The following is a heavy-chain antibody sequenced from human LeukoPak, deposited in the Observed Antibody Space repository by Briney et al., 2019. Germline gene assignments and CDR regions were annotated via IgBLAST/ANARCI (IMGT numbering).Heavy chain of an antibody. CDR1: GLTFSSYG. Sequence: GGSLRLSCEASGLTFSSYGMSWVRHAPGKGLQWVSAITGGGGTTYYADSVKGRFTISRDNSKNMLYLQMNSLRAEDTAVYYCAKMQGYFDYWCQGTLVPVSS. CDR3: AKMQGYFDY. J-gene: IGHJ4*02. CDR2: ITGGGGTT. V-gene: IGHV3-23*01.